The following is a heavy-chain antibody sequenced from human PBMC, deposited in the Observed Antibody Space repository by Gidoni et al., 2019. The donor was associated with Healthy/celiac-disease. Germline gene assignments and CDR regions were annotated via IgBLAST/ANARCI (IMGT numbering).Heavy chain of an antibody. CDR3: AKDILSGTHRSDAFDI. D-gene: IGHD3-10*01. V-gene: IGHV3-9*01. CDR2: ISWNSGSI. J-gene: IGHJ3*02. CDR1: GFTFDDYA. Sequence: EVQLVESGRGLVQPGRSLRLSCAASGFTFDDYAMHWVRQAPGKGLEWVSGISWNSGSIGYADSVKGRFTISRDNAKNSLYLQMNSLRAEDTALYYCAKDILSGTHRSDAFDIWGQGTMVTVSS.